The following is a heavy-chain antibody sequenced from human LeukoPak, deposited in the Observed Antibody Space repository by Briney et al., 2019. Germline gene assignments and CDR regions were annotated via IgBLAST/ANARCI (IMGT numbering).Heavy chain of an antibody. V-gene: IGHV3-74*01. CDR3: ATKQWLAPPPDS. J-gene: IGHJ4*02. Sequence: GGSLRLSFSASGFTFSKYWMLWVRQAPGKGLESVSRINTDGTVTTYADSVKGRFTVSRDNADNTMFLQMNSVRDEDTAVYYCATKQWLAPPPDSWGQGTPVTVSS. CDR1: GFTFSKYW. D-gene: IGHD6-19*01. CDR2: INTDGTVT.